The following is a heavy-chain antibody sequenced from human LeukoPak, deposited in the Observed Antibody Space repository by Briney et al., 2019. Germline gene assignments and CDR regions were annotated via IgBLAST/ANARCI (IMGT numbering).Heavy chain of an antibody. D-gene: IGHD3-16*01. CDR2: ISSSSTYI. V-gene: IGHV3-21*01. Sequence: GGSLRLSCAASGFTFSAYNMNWVRQAPGEGLESVSSISSSSTYIYYANSVKGRFTISRDNAKNSLYLQMNSLRAEDTAVYYCARVGVLVTAFDIWGQGTMVTVSS. CDR3: ARVGVLVTAFDI. J-gene: IGHJ3*02. CDR1: GFTFSAYN.